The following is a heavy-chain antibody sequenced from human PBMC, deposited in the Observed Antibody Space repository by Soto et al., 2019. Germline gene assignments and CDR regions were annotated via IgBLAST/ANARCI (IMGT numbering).Heavy chain of an antibody. CDR3: ARGVVPALVGYYYYYYMDV. Sequence: SVKVSCKASGGTFSSYTISWVRQAPGQGLEWMGRIIPILGIANYAQKFQGRVTITADKSTSTAYMELSSLRSEDTAVYYCARGVVPALVGYYYYYYMDVWGKGTTVTVSS. V-gene: IGHV1-69*02. CDR1: GGTFSSYT. J-gene: IGHJ6*03. CDR2: IIPILGIA. D-gene: IGHD2-2*01.